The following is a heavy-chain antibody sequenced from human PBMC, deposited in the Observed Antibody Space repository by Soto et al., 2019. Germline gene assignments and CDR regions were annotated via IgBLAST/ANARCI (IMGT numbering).Heavy chain of an antibody. CDR3: ARDRSSSSL. D-gene: IGHD6-6*01. V-gene: IGHV1-18*01. Sequence: QAQLVQSGAEVKKPGASVKVSCKASGYTFTNYGISWVRQAPGQGLEWMGWISAYNRKTDYAQKFQGRVIMTTDTSTSTAYMELTSLRSDDTAVYYCARDRSSSSLWGQGTLVNVSS. CDR1: GYTFTNYG. CDR2: ISAYNRKT. J-gene: IGHJ4*02.